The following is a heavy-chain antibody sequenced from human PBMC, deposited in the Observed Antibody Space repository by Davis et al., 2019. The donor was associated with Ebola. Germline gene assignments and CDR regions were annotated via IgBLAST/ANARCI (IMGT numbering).Heavy chain of an antibody. CDR3: AKDLPHYGMDV. CDR2: ISSSGGT. CDR1: EFTFSSYA. V-gene: IGHV3-23*01. Sequence: GGSLRLSCAASEFTFSSYAMSWVRQAPGKGLEWVSSISSSGGTYYADSVKGRFTISRDNSKNTLYLQMNSLRGEDTAVYYCAKDLPHYGMDVWGQGTTVTVSS. J-gene: IGHJ6*02.